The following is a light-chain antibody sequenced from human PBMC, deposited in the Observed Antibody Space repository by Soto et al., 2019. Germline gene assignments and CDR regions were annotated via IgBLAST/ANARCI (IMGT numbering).Light chain of an antibody. J-gene: IGKJ1*01. Sequence: DIQITQCPSFLSASVEDRVIITCRASQSISNHLNWYQQKTGKAPKLLIFAASSLQSGVPSRFSGSRSGPDFTLTISSLPPEDFATYYCQQSYSSPPTFGQGAKVNIK. CDR2: AAS. V-gene: IGKV1-39*01. CDR1: QSISNH. CDR3: QQSYSSPPT.